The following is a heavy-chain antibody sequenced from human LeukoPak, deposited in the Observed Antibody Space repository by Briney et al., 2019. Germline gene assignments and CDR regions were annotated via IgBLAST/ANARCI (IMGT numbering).Heavy chain of an antibody. J-gene: IGHJ4*02. CDR1: GFTFDDYA. CDR3: ARDQDGYSHFDY. V-gene: IGHV3-9*01. Sequence: GGSLRLSCAASGFTFDDYAMHWVRQAPGKGLEWVSGISWNSGSIGYADSVKGRFTISRDNAKNSLYLQMNSLRAEDTAVYYCARDQDGYSHFDYWAREPWSPSPQ. D-gene: IGHD5-24*01. CDR2: ISWNSGSI.